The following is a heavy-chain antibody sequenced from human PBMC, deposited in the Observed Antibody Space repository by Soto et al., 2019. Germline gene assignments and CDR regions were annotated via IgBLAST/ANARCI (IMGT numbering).Heavy chain of an antibody. Sequence: QVQLEQSGAEVKKPGSSVKVSCKASGGTLSDHGVAWLRQAPGQGLEWMGGTIPVFNTAKYAQKFQGRVTVTADECTNIAYMELSSLRSEDTAFYFCARGVYGSGNYYAGPSAFDIWGQGTMVIVSS. CDR1: GGTLSDHG. J-gene: IGHJ3*02. CDR3: ARGVYGSGNYYAGPSAFDI. V-gene: IGHV1-69*01. D-gene: IGHD3-10*01. CDR2: TIPVFNTA.